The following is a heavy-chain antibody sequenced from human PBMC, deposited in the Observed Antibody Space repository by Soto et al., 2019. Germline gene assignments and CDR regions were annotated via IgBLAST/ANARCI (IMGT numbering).Heavy chain of an antibody. CDR1: GFTFSSYA. CDR2: IKSKTDGGTT. V-gene: IGHV3-15*01. J-gene: IGHJ6*02. CDR3: TTSDYYYGMDV. Sequence: GGSLRLSCAASGFTFSSYAMSWVRQAPGKGLEWVGRIKSKTDGGTTDYAAPVKGRFTISRDDSKNTLYLQMNSLKTEDTAVYYCTTSDYYYGMDVWGQGTTVTVSS.